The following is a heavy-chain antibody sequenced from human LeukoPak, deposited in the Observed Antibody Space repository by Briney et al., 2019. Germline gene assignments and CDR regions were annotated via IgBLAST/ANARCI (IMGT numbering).Heavy chain of an antibody. CDR2: IYTSGST. CDR1: GGSISSGSYY. V-gene: IGHV4-61*02. CDR3: ARDPAYCSGGSCSTVGAFDI. J-gene: IGHJ3*02. Sequence: SETLFLTCTVSGGSISSGSYYWSWIRQPAGKGLEWIGRIYTSGSTNYNPSLKSRVTISVDTSKNQFSLKLSSVTAADTAVYYCARDPAYCSGGSCSTVGAFDIWGQGTMVTVSS. D-gene: IGHD2-15*01.